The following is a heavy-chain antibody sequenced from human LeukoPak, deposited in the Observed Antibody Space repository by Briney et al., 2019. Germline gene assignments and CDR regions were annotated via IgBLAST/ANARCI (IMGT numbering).Heavy chain of an antibody. Sequence: GGSLRLSCAASGFTFSNFGMSWVRQAPGKGLEWVSAITGSGRSTYYTDSVKGRFTVSRDNSKNTLYLQMNSLRVEDTAVYYCAKEDYYYDSSGYYYLYFDYWGQGTLVTVSS. J-gene: IGHJ4*02. CDR1: GFTFSNFG. CDR2: ITGSGRST. V-gene: IGHV3-23*01. CDR3: AKEDYYYDSSGYYYLYFDY. D-gene: IGHD3-22*01.